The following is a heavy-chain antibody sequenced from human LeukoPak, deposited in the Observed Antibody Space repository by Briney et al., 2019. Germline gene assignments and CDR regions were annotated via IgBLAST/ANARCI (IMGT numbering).Heavy chain of an antibody. J-gene: IGHJ4*02. CDR1: GFTFDDYA. CDR2: ISWNSGSI. Sequence: GGSLRLSCAASGFTFDDYAMHWVRQAPGKGLEWVSGISWNSGSIGYADSVKGRFTISRDNAKNSLYLQMNSLRAEDTALYYCAKGDFCGGDCYSGPIDYWGQGTLVTVSS. D-gene: IGHD2-21*02. V-gene: IGHV3-9*01. CDR3: AKGDFCGGDCYSGPIDY.